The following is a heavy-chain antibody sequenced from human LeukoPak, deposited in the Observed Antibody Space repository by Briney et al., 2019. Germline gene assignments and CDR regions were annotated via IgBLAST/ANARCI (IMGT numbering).Heavy chain of an antibody. J-gene: IGHJ4*02. Sequence: PGGSLRLSCAASGFTFSSYSMNWVRQAPGKGLEWVSYIISSDTTTYYADSVRGRFTISRDNAKNTLYLQMNSLRAEDTAVYYCARAVVEEYDYWGQGTLVTVSS. V-gene: IGHV3-48*01. CDR2: IISSDTTT. CDR1: GFTFSSYS. CDR3: ARAVVEEYDY. D-gene: IGHD2-15*01.